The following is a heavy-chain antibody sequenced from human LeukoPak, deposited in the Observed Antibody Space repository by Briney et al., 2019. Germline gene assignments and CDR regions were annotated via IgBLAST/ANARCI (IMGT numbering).Heavy chain of an antibody. CDR1: GSTFSSYA. CDR3: ARGYDSTGYSLDYYHGMDV. CDR2: ISYDGRNK. Sequence: GRSLRLSCAASGSTFSSYAMHWVRQAPGKGLEWVAVISYDGRNKYYADSVKGRFTISRDYSKNTLYLQMNSLRAEDTAVYYCARGYDSTGYSLDYYHGMDVWGQGTTVTVSS. D-gene: IGHD3-22*01. J-gene: IGHJ6*02. V-gene: IGHV3-30*04.